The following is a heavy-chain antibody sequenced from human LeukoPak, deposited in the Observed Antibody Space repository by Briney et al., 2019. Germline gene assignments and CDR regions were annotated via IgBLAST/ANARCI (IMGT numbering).Heavy chain of an antibody. CDR2: IYTSGST. CDR1: GGSISSGSYY. CDR3: AREWHCSSTSCYNLWFDP. D-gene: IGHD2-2*02. J-gene: IGHJ5*02. V-gene: IGHV4-61*02. Sequence: PSQTLSLTCTVSGGSISSGSYYWSWIRQPAGKGLEWIGRIYTSGSTNYNPSLKSRVTISVDTSKNQFSLKLSSVTAADTAVYYCAREWHCSSTSCYNLWFDPWGEGTLVTVSS.